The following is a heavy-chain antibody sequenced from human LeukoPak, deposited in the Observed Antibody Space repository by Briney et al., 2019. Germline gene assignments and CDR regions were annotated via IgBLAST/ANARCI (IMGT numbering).Heavy chain of an antibody. CDR1: GFTFSSFW. D-gene: IGHD6-13*01. CDR2: IQQDGSER. Sequence: GGSLRLSCAAPGFTFSSFWMSWVRQSPGQGLEWVANIQQDGSERYYVDSVKGRFTISRDNAKNSLYLQMNSLTAEDTAVYYCARDSGIAGYYFDYWGQGSLVTVSS. CDR3: ARDSGIAGYYFDY. J-gene: IGHJ4*02. V-gene: IGHV3-7*01.